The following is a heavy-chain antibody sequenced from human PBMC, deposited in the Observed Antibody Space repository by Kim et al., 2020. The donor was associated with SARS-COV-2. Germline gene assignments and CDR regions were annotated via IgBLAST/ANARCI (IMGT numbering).Heavy chain of an antibody. J-gene: IGHJ4*02. V-gene: IGHV3-21*01. Sequence: GGSLRLSCAASGFTFSSYSMNWVRQAPGKGLEWVSSISSSSSYIYYADSVKGRFTISRDNAKNSLYLQMNSLRAEDTAVYYCAARLADPIVGATQVFYWGQGTLVTVSS. CDR1: GFTFSSYS. D-gene: IGHD1-26*01. CDR2: ISSSSSYI. CDR3: AARLADPIVGATQVFY.